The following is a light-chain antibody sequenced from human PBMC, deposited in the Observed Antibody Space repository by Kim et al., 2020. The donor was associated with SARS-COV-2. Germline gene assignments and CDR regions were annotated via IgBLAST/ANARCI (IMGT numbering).Light chain of an antibody. Sequence: GQSITISCARTSSDVGGYNYVSWYQQHPGKAPKLMIYDVTNRPSGISNRFSGSKSGNTASLTISGLQAEDEADYYCGSYTSSNTYVYGTGTKVTVL. V-gene: IGLV2-14*03. CDR1: SSDVGGYNY. CDR2: DVT. CDR3: GSYTSSNTYV. J-gene: IGLJ1*01.